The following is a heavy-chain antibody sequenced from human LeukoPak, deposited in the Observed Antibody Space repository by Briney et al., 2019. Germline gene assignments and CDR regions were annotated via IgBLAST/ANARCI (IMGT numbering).Heavy chain of an antibody. V-gene: IGHV1-69*05. Sequence: SVKVSCKASGGTFSSYAISWVRQAPGQGLEWMGGIIPIFGTANYAQKFQGRVTITTDESTSTAYMELSSLRSEDTAVYYCARSCGSFPGGDAFDIWGQGTMVTVSS. J-gene: IGHJ3*02. CDR1: GGTFSSYA. CDR2: IIPIFGTA. D-gene: IGHD1-26*01. CDR3: ARSCGSFPGGDAFDI.